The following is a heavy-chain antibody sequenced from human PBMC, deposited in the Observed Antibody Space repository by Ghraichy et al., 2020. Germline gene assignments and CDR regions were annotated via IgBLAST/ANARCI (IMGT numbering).Heavy chain of an antibody. Sequence: SETLSLTCTVSGGSISSSSYYWGWIRQPPGKGLEWIGSIYYSGSTYYNPSLKSRVTISVDTSKNQFSLKLSSVTAADTAVYYCARPQGGVVTAIGAAFDIWGQGTMVTVSS. V-gene: IGHV4-39*01. CDR1: GGSISSSSYY. J-gene: IGHJ3*02. CDR3: ARPQGGVVTAIGAAFDI. D-gene: IGHD2-21*02. CDR2: IYYSGST.